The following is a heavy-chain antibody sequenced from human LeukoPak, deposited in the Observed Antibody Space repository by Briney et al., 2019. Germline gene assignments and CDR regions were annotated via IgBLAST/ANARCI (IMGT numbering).Heavy chain of an antibody. CDR1: GGSISSSSYY. J-gene: IGHJ4*02. Sequence: SETLSLTCTVSGGSISSSSYYWGWIRQPPGKGLEWIGSIYYSGSTYYNPSLKSRVTISVDTSKNQFSLKLSSVTAADTAVYYCARAVDTAMGPFDYWGQGTPVTVSS. D-gene: IGHD5-18*01. CDR3: ARAVDTAMGPFDY. V-gene: IGHV4-39*07. CDR2: IYYSGST.